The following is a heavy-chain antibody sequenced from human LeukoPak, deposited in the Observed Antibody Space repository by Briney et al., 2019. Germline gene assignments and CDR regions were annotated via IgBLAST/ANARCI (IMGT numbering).Heavy chain of an antibody. CDR2: ISSSSSYI. J-gene: IGHJ4*02. CDR3: AREPYYDSSGYSPDY. V-gene: IGHV3-21*01. CDR1: GFTFSRYG. Sequence: GGSLRLSCAASGFTFSRYGIHWVRQAPGKGLEWVSSISSSSSYIYYADSVKGRFTISRDNAKNSLYLHMNSLGAEDTALYYCAREPYYDSSGYSPDYWGQGTLVTVSS. D-gene: IGHD3-22*01.